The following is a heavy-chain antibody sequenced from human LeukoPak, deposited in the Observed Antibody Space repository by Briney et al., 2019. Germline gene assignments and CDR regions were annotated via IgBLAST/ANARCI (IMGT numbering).Heavy chain of an antibody. CDR3: AKSGCSSTSCYSILSGWLDP. D-gene: IGHD2-2*02. CDR1: GFTFSNFG. V-gene: IGHV3-23*01. Sequence: GGSLRLSCTATGFTFSNFGMAWVRQAPGQGLEWVSTISGSGTNVHQADSVKGRFTISRDNSKNTLYLQMNSLRAEDTAVYYCAKSGCSSTSCYSILSGWLDPWGQGTLVTVSS. CDR2: ISGSGTNV. J-gene: IGHJ5*02.